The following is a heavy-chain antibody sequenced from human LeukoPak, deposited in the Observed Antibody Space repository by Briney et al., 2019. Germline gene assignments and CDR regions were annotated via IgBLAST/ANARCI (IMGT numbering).Heavy chain of an antibody. CDR1: GFTFSSYA. Sequence: GGSLRLSCAASGFTFSSYAMSWVRQAPGKGLEWVSAISGSGGSTYYADSVKGRFTTSRDNSKNTLYLQMNSLRAEDTAVYYCAKDLDPVIRYFDYWGQGTLVTVSS. D-gene: IGHD3-22*01. CDR2: ISGSGGST. V-gene: IGHV3-23*01. J-gene: IGHJ4*02. CDR3: AKDLDPVIRYFDY.